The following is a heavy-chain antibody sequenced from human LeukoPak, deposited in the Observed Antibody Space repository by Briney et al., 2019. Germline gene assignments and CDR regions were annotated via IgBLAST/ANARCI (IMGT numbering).Heavy chain of an antibody. Sequence: ASVKVSCKASGYTFTGYYMHWVRQAPGQGLEWMGWINPNSGGTNYAQKFQGRVTMTRDTSISTAYMGLSRLRSDDTAVYYCARDKRVAVAGTYIYYYYMDVWGNGTTVTVSS. CDR1: GYTFTGYY. CDR3: ARDKRVAVAGTYIYYYYMDV. J-gene: IGHJ6*03. V-gene: IGHV1-2*02. D-gene: IGHD6-19*01. CDR2: INPNSGGT.